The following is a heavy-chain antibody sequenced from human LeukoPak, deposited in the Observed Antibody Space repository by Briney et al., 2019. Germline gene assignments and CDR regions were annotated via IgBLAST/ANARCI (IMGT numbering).Heavy chain of an antibody. D-gene: IGHD6-13*01. CDR2: INHSGST. CDR3: ARLVSQTEPRFDY. J-gene: IGHJ4*02. CDR1: VGSFSGYY. Sequence: SETLSLTCAVYVGSFSGYYWSWIRQPPGKGLEWIGEINHSGSTNYNPSLKSRVTISVDTSTNQFSLKLRSVTAADTAAYYCARLVSQTEPRFDYWGQGTLVTVSS. V-gene: IGHV4-34*01.